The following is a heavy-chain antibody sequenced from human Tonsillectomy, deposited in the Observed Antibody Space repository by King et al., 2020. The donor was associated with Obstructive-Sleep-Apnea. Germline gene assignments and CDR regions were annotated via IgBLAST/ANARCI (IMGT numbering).Heavy chain of an antibody. CDR1: GFTFNSFG. D-gene: IGHD3/OR15-3a*01. CDR3: ARDSPLRTGNYYGMDV. J-gene: IGHJ6*02. CDR2: IWYDGSNK. V-gene: IGHV3-33*01. Sequence: VQLVESGGGVVQPGRSLRLSCAASGFTFNSFGMDWVRQAPGKGLEWVAVIWYDGSNKYYADSVKGRFTISRDNSKNTLYLQMNSLRAEDTAVYYCARDSPLRTGNYYGMDVWGQGTTVTVSS.